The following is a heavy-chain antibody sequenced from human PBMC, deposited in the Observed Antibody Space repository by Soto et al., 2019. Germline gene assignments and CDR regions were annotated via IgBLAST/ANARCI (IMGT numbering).Heavy chain of an antibody. Sequence: VSLQGSGPGLVKPRETLSLPCTVSGASIRSYYWAWSRKPPGKELEWIGYIYYSGSTNYNPSLKSRVTISVDTSKNQFSLKLSSVTAADTAVYYCARRYGSCFDYWGQGTLVTVSS. V-gene: IGHV4-59*08. CDR2: IYYSGST. CDR1: GASIRSYY. J-gene: IGHJ4*02. D-gene: IGHD5-18*01. CDR3: ARRYGSCFDY.